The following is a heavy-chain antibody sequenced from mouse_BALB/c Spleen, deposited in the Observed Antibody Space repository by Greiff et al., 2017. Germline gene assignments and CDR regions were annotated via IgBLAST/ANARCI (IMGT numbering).Heavy chain of an antibody. CDR3: ARDSSGFAY. J-gene: IGHJ3*01. D-gene: IGHD3-2*01. V-gene: IGHV14-3*02. CDR1: GFNIKDTY. Sequence: VQLKESGAELVKPGASVKLSCTASGFNIKDTYMHWVKQRPEQGLEWIGRIDPANGNTKYDPKFQGKAIITADTSSNTAYLQLSSLTSEDTAVYYCARDSSGFAYWGQGTLVTVSA. CDR2: IDPANGNT.